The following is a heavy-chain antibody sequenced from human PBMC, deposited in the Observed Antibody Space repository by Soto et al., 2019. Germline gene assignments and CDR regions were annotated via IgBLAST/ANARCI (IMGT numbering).Heavy chain of an antibody. V-gene: IGHV3-64*01. CDR2: ISSNGGST. D-gene: IGHD4-17*01. CDR3: ARAGDYRGYYYGIDV. J-gene: IGHJ6*02. Sequence: EVQLVESGGGLVQPGGSLRLSCAASGFTFSRYAMHWVRQDPGKGLAYVSAISSNGGSTYYANSVKGRFTISRDNSKNTLYLQMGSLRAEDMAVYYCARAGDYRGYYYGIDVWGQGTTVTVSS. CDR1: GFTFSRYA.